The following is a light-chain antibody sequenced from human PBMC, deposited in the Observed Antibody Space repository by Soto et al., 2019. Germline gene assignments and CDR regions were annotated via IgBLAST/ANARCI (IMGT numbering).Light chain of an antibody. CDR2: AAS. Sequence: IKVNQSPSSVSASVGDSVTITCRASQGISSFLAWYQQKPGKAPKLLIYAASTLQSGVPSRFSGSGSGTDFTLTISILQPEDFATYFCQQLNSFLITFGQGTRLEIK. J-gene: IGKJ5*01. CDR1: QGISSF. V-gene: IGKV1-9*01. CDR3: QQLNSFLIT.